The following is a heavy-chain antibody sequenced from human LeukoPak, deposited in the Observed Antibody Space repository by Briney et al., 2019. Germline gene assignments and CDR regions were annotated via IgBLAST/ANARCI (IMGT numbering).Heavy chain of an antibody. CDR1: GYTCTSYD. D-gene: IGHD2-21*02. Sequence: ASVKVSCKASGYTCTSYDVQWVRQATGQGLEWMGWMNPNSGNTGYAQRFQGRVTMTRDTSISTAYMELSSLRSEDTAVYYCARKGKVTAGTHYFDYWGQGTLVTVSS. V-gene: IGHV1-8*01. CDR3: ARKGKVTAGTHYFDY. CDR2: MNPNSGNT. J-gene: IGHJ4*02.